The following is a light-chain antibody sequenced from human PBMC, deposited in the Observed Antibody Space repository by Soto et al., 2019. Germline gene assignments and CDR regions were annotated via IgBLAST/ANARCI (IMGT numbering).Light chain of an antibody. CDR2: DAS. J-gene: IGKJ1*01. CDR3: KQYNSYWT. V-gene: IGKV1-5*01. Sequence: IQLTQSPSTLSASLGDTVTMTFRASQSISRWLSCYQQKAGKAPKLLIYDASTLQTGVASRFSGSMSGTEFTLTITGLQPHDSATYYCKQYNSYWTFGPGTKVDIK. CDR1: QSISRW.